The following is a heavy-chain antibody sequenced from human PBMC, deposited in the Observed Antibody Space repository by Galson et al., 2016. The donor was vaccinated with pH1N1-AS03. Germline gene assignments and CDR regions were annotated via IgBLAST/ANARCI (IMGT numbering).Heavy chain of an antibody. CDR3: ARWSNDYGSY. D-gene: IGHD4-17*01. CDR2: IYPSDSDT. J-gene: IGHJ4*02. Sequence: QSGAEVKKPGESLKISCKGSGYSFHSHWIAWVRQMPGKGLEWMGIIYPSDSDTRYNSSFQGQVTISADTSISTAYLQWNSLKASDTAIYYCARWSNDYGSYWGQGTLVTVSS. CDR1: GYSFHSHW. V-gene: IGHV5-51*01.